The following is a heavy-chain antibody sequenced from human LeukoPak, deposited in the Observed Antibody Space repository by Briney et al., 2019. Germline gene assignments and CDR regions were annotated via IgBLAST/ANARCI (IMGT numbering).Heavy chain of an antibody. CDR2: IYYSGNT. CDR3: ARRARATAGGDYFDY. CDR1: GGSISSYY. Sequence: SETLSLTCTVSGGSISSYYWSWIRQPPGKGLEWIGYIYYSGNTNYNPSLKSRVTISLDTSRNQFSLKLGSVTAADTAVYYCARRARATAGGDYFDYWGQGTLVTVSS. J-gene: IGHJ4*02. D-gene: IGHD6-13*01. V-gene: IGHV4-59*08.